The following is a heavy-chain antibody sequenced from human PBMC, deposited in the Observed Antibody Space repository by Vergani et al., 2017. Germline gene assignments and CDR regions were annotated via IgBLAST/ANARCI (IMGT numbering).Heavy chain of an antibody. D-gene: IGHD3-3*01. J-gene: IGHJ4*02. Sequence: EVQLLESGGGLVQPGGSLRLSCAASGFTFSSYAMSWVRQAPGKGLEWVSAISGSGGSTYYADSVKSRFTISRDNSKNTLYLQMNSLRAEDTAVYYCAKDLEYDFWSGYFDYWGQGTLVTVSS. CDR1: GFTFSSYA. CDR3: AKDLEYDFWSGYFDY. V-gene: IGHV3-23*01. CDR2: ISGSGGST.